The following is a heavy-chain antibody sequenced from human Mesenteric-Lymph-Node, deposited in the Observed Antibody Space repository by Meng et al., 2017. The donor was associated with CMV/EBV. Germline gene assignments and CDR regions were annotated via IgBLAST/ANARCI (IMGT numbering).Heavy chain of an antibody. CDR1: FTGYY. CDR3: ARAQRGYYGSGTYSYYFDY. J-gene: IGHJ4*02. Sequence: FTGYYMHWVRQAPGQGLEWMGWINPNSGGTNYAQKFQGWVTMTRDTSISTAYMELSRLRSDDTAVYYCARAQRGYYGSGTYSYYFDYWGQGSLVTVSS. CDR2: INPNSGGT. V-gene: IGHV1-2*04. D-gene: IGHD3-10*01.